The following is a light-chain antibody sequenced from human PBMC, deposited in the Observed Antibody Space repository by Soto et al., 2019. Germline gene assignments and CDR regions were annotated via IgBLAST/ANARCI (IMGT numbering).Light chain of an antibody. V-gene: IGLV2-14*01. CDR2: DVS. CDR1: SSDFGAYNY. CDR3: ASYTTSTTRYL. Sequence: QSVLTQPASVSGSPGQSITISCTGTSSDFGAYNYVSWLQQHPGKAPKLMVYDVSDRPSGASNRFSGSKSVNTASLTISGLQAEDEADYYCASYTTSTTRYLFGTGTRSPS. J-gene: IGLJ1*01.